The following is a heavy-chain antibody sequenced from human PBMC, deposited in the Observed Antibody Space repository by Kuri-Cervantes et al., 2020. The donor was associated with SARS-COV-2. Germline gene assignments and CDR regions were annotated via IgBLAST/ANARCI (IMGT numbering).Heavy chain of an antibody. CDR2: IDPSDSYT. CDR3: ARRLEPTYYYDSSGYNYVFYYYGMDV. CDR1: GYSFTSYW. V-gene: IGHV5-10-1*01. D-gene: IGHD3-22*01. Sequence: KVSCKGSGYSFTSYWISWVRQMPGKGLEWMGRIDPSDSYTNYSPSFQGHVTISADQSISTAYLQWSSLKASDTAMYYCARRLEPTYYYDSSGYNYVFYYYGMDVWGQGTTVTVSS. J-gene: IGHJ6*02.